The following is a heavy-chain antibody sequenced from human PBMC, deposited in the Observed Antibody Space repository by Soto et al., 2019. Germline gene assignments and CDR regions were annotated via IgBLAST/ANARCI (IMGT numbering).Heavy chain of an antibody. J-gene: IGHJ5*02. V-gene: IGHV4-39*07. CDR3: ARWYIAAAGTKTYNWFDP. Sequence: SETLSLTCTVSGGSISSSSYYWGWIRQPPGKGLEWIGSIYYSGSTYYNPSLKSRVTISVDTSKNQFSLKLSSVTAADTAVYYCARWYIAAAGTKTYNWFDPWGQGTLVTVSS. CDR2: IYYSGST. D-gene: IGHD6-13*01. CDR1: GGSISSSSYY.